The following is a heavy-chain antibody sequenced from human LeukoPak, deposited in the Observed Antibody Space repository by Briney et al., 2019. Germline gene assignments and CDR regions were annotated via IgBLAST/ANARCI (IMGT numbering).Heavy chain of an antibody. CDR1: GYTFTSYY. V-gene: IGHV1-46*01. CDR3: ARVSRGLYSSGWYLLDY. D-gene: IGHD6-19*01. CDR2: INPSGGST. J-gene: IGHJ4*02. Sequence: ASVKVPCKASGYTFTSYYMHWVRQAPGQGLEWMGIINPSGGSTSYAQKFQGRVTMTRDTSTSTVYMELSSLRSEDTAVYYCARVSRGLYSSGWYLLDYWGQGTLVTVSS.